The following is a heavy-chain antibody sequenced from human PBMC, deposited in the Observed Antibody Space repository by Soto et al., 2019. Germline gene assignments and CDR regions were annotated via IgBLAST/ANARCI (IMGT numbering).Heavy chain of an antibody. J-gene: IGHJ6*02. CDR2: TYLSGSA. Sequence: QLQLQESGSGLVKPSQTLSLTCTVSGGSINSGGYSWTWIRQSPGKGLEWIGYTYLSGSAYYNPSLKSRVIIAVDRSKNQFSLNLASVTAVVTAVYYCARDYYGMDVWGQGTTVTVSS. CDR3: ARDYYGMDV. V-gene: IGHV4-30-2*06. CDR1: GGSINSGGYS.